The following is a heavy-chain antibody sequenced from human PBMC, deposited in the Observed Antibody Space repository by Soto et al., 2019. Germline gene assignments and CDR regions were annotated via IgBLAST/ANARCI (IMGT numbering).Heavy chain of an antibody. CDR3: TEADAIEFWSPADH. V-gene: IGHV3-15*01. CDR1: GFIFSDAW. J-gene: IGHJ4*02. Sequence: DVQLVESGGGLVKPGGSLRLSCAASGFIFSDAWMSWVRQAPGKGLEWVGRIRANNAGGTTDYTAPVKGRFTVSRDDSKKTVFLKINSLNPEDTAVFYCTEADAIEFWSPADHGGQGPWVTVS. D-gene: IGHD2-8*02. CDR2: IRANNAGGTT.